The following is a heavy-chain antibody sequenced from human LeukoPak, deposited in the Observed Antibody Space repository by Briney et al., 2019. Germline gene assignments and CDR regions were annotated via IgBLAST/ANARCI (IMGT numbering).Heavy chain of an antibody. Sequence: ASVKVSCKASGGTFSSNAISWVRQAPGQGLEWMGGIIPIFGTANYAQKFQGRVTITADESTSTAYMELSSLRSEDTAIYYCARDNSVGDNAWWFDPWGQGTLVTVSS. V-gene: IGHV1-69*01. D-gene: IGHD1-26*01. CDR2: IIPIFGTA. CDR1: GGTFSSNA. J-gene: IGHJ5*02. CDR3: ARDNSVGDNAWWFDP.